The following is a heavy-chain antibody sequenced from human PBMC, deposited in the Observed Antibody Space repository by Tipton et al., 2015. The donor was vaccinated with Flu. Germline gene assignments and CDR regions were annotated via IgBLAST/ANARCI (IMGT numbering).Heavy chain of an antibody. J-gene: IGHJ5*02. CDR1: GFTFSSYW. D-gene: IGHD3-16*01. Sequence: SLRLSCAASGFTFSSYWMSWVRQAPGKGLEWVANIKQDGSEKYYVDSVKGRFTISRDNAKNSLYLQMNSLRAEDTAVYYCARDRLLDYDYVWGSGGWFDPWGQGTLVTVSS. CDR2: IKQDGSEK. V-gene: IGHV3-7*03. CDR3: ARDRLLDYDYVWGSGGWFDP.